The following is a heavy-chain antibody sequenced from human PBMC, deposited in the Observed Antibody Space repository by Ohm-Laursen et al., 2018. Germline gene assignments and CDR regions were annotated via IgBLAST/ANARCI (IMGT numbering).Heavy chain of an antibody. Sequence: GTLSLTCTVSGGSIGTHYWSWIRQPPGRGLEWIGYIYYSGRTNYNPSLKSRVIISVDTSKNQFSLKLSSVTAADTAVYFCAANYTFGGVSAYYWGQGTLVTVSS. V-gene: IGHV4-59*11. J-gene: IGHJ4*02. CDR1: GGSIGTHY. D-gene: IGHD3-16*01. CDR3: AANYTFGGVSAYY. CDR2: IYYSGRT.